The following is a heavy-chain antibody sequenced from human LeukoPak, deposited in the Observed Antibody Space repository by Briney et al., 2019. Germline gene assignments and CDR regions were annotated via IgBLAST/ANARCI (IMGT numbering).Heavy chain of an antibody. V-gene: IGHV4-59*01. CDR2: IYYGGST. D-gene: IGHD1-26*01. Sequence: PSETLSLTCSVSGGSISGYYWSWMRQPPGKGLEWIGYIYYGGSTYSNPSLKGRGAISLDTSKNQFSLKLNSVTAADTAVYYCARSSYSGTYPGGYWGQGTLVTVSS. J-gene: IGHJ4*02. CDR3: ARSSYSGTYPGGY. CDR1: GGSISGYY.